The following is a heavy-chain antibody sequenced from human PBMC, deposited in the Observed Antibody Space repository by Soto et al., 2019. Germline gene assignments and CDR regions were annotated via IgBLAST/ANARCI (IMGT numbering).Heavy chain of an antibody. Sequence: QVQLVKSGAEVKKPGSSVKVSCKASGGTFSTYSISWVRQAPGQGLEWMGGSPPIFGKSKYAHTFQGRVTITADESTSTAYMWLSSLRSVDTAVNCCAQGGRDPKSSYYHGMDVWGPGTKVTVSS. CDR1: GGTFSTYS. CDR3: AQGGRDPKSSYYHGMDV. J-gene: IGHJ6*02. D-gene: IGHD3-16*01. CDR2: SPPIFGKS. V-gene: IGHV1-69*01.